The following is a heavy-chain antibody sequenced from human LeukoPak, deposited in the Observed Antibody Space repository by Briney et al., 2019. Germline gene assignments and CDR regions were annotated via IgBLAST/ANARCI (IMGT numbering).Heavy chain of an antibody. CDR1: GASISSGSYY. CDR2: IYTSGST. CDR3: ARGGGASGYYDFDY. D-gene: IGHD3-22*01. V-gene: IGHV4-61*02. Sequence: SQTLSLTCTVSGASISSGSYYWSWIRQPAGKGLEWIGRIYTSGSTNYNPSLKSRVTISVDTSKNQFSLKLSSVTAADTAVYYCARGGGASGYYDFDYWGQGTLVTVSS. J-gene: IGHJ4*02.